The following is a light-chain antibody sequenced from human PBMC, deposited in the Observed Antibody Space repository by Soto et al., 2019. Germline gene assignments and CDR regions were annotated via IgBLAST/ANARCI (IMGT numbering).Light chain of an antibody. CDR3: LQYDTAPRT. CDR2: GAS. J-gene: IGKJ1*01. V-gene: IGKV3-20*01. CDR1: QDITTKR. Sequence: EIVLTQSPGTLSLSPGERASLSCRASQDITTKRLAWYQQKPGHTPRLLIYGASNRAPGIPDRFSGSGSGTDFTLTSSVVGPEDFAVYYCLQYDTAPRTFGQGTKVDIK.